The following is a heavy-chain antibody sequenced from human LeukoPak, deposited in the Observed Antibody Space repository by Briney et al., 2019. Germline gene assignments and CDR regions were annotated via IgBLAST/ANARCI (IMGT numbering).Heavy chain of an antibody. Sequence: GGSLRLSCAASGSTFSSYAMSWVRQAPGKGLEWVSAISGSGGSTYYADSVKGRFTISRDNSKNTLYLQMNSPRAEDTAVYYCARGFYVISHFDYWGQGTLVTVSS. V-gene: IGHV3-23*01. CDR2: ISGSGGST. J-gene: IGHJ4*02. D-gene: IGHD3-9*01. CDR3: ARGFYVISHFDY. CDR1: GSTFSSYA.